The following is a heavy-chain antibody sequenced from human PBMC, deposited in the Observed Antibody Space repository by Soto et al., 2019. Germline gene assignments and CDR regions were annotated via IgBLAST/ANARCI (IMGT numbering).Heavy chain of an antibody. J-gene: IGHJ4*02. CDR3: ARAPRVSGHITVLGEASPGILEY. Sequence: ASVKFSCTASGYSFSDHYRNWVRQAPGQWLEWMGLIDPHNGVTSLAQKFEYRVIMTSDTSISAVYMELTSLRSDDTALYYCARAPRVSGHITVLGEASPGILEYWGQGTPVTVS. V-gene: IGHV1-2*02. CDR2: IDPHNGVT. D-gene: IGHD3-3*01. CDR1: GYSFSDHY.